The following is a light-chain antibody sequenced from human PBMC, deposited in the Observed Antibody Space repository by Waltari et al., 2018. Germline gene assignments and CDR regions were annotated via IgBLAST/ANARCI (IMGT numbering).Light chain of an antibody. Sequence: DIQMTQSPSSLSASGGDRVTITCQASQYITNYLNWYQQKPGKAPKLLIYDASNLETGVPSRFSGSGSGTDFTFTISNLQPEDIATYYCQQYDNVPRTFGQGTKLEI. CDR1: QYITNY. CDR2: DAS. J-gene: IGKJ2*01. V-gene: IGKV1-33*01. CDR3: QQYDNVPRT.